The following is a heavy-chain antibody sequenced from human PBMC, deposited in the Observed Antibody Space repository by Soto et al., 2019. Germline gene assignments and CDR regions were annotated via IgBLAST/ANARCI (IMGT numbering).Heavy chain of an antibody. D-gene: IGHD3-22*01. CDR1: GVSIRSSGYY. Sequence: ETLGPTFTVSGVSIRSSGYYWGWIRQSPGKGLEWIGTIFYSGTTYYNPSLESRITISQDTSNNQFSLKLTSVTAADTAVYSCARHYYDSSGYPAPYYHGMDVWGQGTTVTVS. V-gene: IGHV4-39*01. J-gene: IGHJ6*02. CDR3: ARHYYDSSGYPAPYYHGMDV. CDR2: IFYSGTT.